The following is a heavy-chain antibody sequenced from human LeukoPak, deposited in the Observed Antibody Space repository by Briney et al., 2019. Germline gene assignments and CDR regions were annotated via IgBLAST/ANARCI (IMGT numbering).Heavy chain of an antibody. D-gene: IGHD3-22*01. V-gene: IGHV3-23*01. CDR3: AASSGYYYLLDY. J-gene: IGHJ4*02. Sequence: GGSLRLSCAASGFTFSSYAMSWVRQAPGKGLEWVSAISGSGGSTYYADSVKGRFTISRDNAKNTLYLQMNSLRAEDTAVYYCAASSGYYYLLDYWGQGTLVTVSS. CDR1: GFTFSSYA. CDR2: ISGSGGST.